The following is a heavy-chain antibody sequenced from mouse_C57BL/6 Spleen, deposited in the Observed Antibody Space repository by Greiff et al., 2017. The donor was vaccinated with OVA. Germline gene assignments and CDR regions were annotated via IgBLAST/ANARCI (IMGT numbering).Heavy chain of an antibody. D-gene: IGHD1-3*01. J-gene: IGHJ2*01. Sequence: QVQLQQSGAELVRPGSSVKLSCKASGYTFTSYWMHWVKQRPIQGLEWIGNIDPSDSETHYNQKFKDKATLTVDKSSSTAYMQLSSLTSEDSAVYYCARSNNFTFFYFDYWGQGTTLTVSS. V-gene: IGHV1-52*01. CDR3: ARSNNFTFFYFDY. CDR2: IDPSDSET. CDR1: GYTFTSYW.